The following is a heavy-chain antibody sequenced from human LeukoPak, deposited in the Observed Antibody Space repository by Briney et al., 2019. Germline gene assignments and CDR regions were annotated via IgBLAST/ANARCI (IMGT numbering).Heavy chain of an antibody. CDR3: ARRTFGRNDFDY. Sequence: PGGSLRLSCAASRFIFSDYYMSWIRQAPGKGLEWVSYISPSGSTVNYADSVKGRFTISRDNAKNSLYLQMNSLRADDTAVYYCARRTFGRNDFDYWGQGTLVTVSS. J-gene: IGHJ4*02. CDR2: ISPSGSTV. CDR1: RFIFSDYY. D-gene: IGHD3-16*01. V-gene: IGHV3-11*01.